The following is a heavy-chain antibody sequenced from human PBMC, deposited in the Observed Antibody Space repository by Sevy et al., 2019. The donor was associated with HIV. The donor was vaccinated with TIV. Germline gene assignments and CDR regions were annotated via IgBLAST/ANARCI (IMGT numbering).Heavy chain of an antibody. D-gene: IGHD2-8*01. Sequence: SGPTLVKPTQTLTLTCTFSGFSLSTSGVGVGWIRQPPGKALEWLALIYWNDDKRYSPSLKSRLTITKDTSKNQVVLTMTKMDPVDTAAYYCAHSGGYCTNGVCQYNWFDPWGQGTLVTVSS. CDR2: IYWNDDK. CDR1: GFSLSTSGVG. CDR3: AHSGGYCTNGVCQYNWFDP. J-gene: IGHJ5*02. V-gene: IGHV2-5*01.